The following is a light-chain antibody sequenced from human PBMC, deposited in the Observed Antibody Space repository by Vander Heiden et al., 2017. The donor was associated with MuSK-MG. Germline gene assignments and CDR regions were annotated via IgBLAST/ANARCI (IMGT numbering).Light chain of an antibody. J-gene: IGKJ5*01. V-gene: IGKV1-39*01. Sequence: DIQMTQSPSSLSASVGDRVTITCRASQSISSYLNWYQQKPGKAPKLLIYAASRLQSGVPSRFSGSGSGTDFTLTISSRQPEDFATYYCQQRDSTLTTFGQGTPMXIK. CDR3: QQRDSTLTT. CDR2: AAS. CDR1: QSISSY.